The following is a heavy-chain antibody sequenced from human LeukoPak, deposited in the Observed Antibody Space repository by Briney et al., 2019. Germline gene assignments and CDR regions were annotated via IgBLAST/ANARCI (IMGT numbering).Heavy chain of an antibody. Sequence: PGGSLRLSCAASGFTFSSYGMHWVRQAPGKGLEWVAFIRYDGSNKYYADSVKGRFTISRDNSKNTLYLQMNSLRAEDTAVYYCAKGPGIAVAGPLFLNFDYWGQGTLVTVSS. CDR2: IRYDGSNK. CDR3: AKGPGIAVAGPLFLNFDY. D-gene: IGHD6-19*01. V-gene: IGHV3-30*02. J-gene: IGHJ4*02. CDR1: GFTFSSYG.